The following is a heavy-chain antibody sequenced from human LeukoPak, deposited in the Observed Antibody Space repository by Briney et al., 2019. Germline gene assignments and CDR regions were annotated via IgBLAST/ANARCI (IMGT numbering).Heavy chain of an antibody. CDR2: INAGNGNT. CDR1: GYTFTSYA. CDR3: ARKFLGSRGYYFDY. J-gene: IGHJ4*02. D-gene: IGHD3-10*01. Sequence: ASVKVSCKASGYTFTSYAMHWVRQAPGQRLEWMGWINAGNGNTKYSQEFQGRVTITRDTSASTAYMELSSLRSEDTAVYYCARKFLGSRGYYFDYWGQGTLVTVSS. V-gene: IGHV1-3*03.